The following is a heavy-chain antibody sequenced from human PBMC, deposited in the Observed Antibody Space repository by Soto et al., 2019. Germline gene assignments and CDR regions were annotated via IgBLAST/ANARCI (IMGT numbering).Heavy chain of an antibody. CDR3: AHGSCTSADCYPNPYLDY. D-gene: IGHD2-2*01. J-gene: IGHJ4*02. V-gene: IGHV2-5*02. Sequence: QITLKESGPTLVKPTQTPTLTCTFSGFSLSTSAEGVGWIRQPPGKALEWLALIYWDGDERYSPSLKSRLTITKDTSKNQVVLTMTNMDPADTATYSCAHGSCTSADCYPNPYLDYWGQGILVTVSS. CDR1: GFSLSTSAEG. CDR2: IYWDGDE.